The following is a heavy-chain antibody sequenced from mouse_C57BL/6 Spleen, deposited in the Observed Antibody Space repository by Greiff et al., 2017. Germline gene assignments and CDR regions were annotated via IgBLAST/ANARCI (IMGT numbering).Heavy chain of an antibody. Sequence: VQLKESGPELVKPGASVKMSCKASGYTFTDYYMHWVKQSHGKSLEWIGNIYPNNGGNGYNQKFKGKATLTVDKSSSTAYMELRSLTSEDSAVYYCARRGPYDRDFDVWGTGTTVTVSS. CDR1: GYTFTDYY. V-gene: IGHV1-34*01. J-gene: IGHJ1*03. CDR3: ARRGPYDRDFDV. D-gene: IGHD2-3*01. CDR2: IYPNNGGN.